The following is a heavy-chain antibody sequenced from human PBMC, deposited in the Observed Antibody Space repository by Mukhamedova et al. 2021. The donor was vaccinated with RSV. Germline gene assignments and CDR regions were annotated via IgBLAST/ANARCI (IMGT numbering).Heavy chain of an antibody. D-gene: IGHD1-26*01. CDR2: IHHSGVT. CDR3: ARDNGNWYIDY. CDR1: GYSISSNYY. J-gene: IGHJ4*01. V-gene: IGHV4-38-2*02. Sequence: TVSGYSISSNYYWGWVRQPPGKGLEWMGSIHHSGVTHYSPSLKGRVTISRDTSKNQFSLKLSSVTAADTALYYCARDNGNWYIDYW.